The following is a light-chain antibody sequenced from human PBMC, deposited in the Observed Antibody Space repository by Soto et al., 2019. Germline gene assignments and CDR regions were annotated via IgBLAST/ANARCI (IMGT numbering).Light chain of an antibody. V-gene: IGKV2-30*02. Sequence: EVLMTQPPLPLPVTLGQRASISCRSNQSLVHSDGIAYFSWFQQRPGRSPRRLIYKVSNRDSGVPARFSGSGSGTDFALKISRVEAEDVGVYYCMQGTHWPITVGQGTRLEI. J-gene: IGKJ5*01. CDR1: QSLVHSDGIAY. CDR2: KVS. CDR3: MQGTHWPIT.